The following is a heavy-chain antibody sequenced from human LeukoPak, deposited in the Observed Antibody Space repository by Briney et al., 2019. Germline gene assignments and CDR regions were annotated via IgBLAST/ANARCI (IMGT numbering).Heavy chain of an antibody. CDR2: INHSGST. Sequence: PSETLSLTCAVYGGSFSGYYWSWIRQPPGKGLEWIGEINHSGSTNYNPSLKSRVTISVDTSKNQFSLKLSSVTAADTAVYYCARSPYYYDSPTLLFDYWGQGTLVTVSS. V-gene: IGHV4-34*01. J-gene: IGHJ4*02. CDR1: GGSFSGYY. CDR3: ARSPYYYDSPTLLFDY. D-gene: IGHD3-22*01.